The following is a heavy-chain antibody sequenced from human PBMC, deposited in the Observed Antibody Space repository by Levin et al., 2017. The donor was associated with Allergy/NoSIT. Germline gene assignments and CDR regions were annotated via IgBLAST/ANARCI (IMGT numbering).Heavy chain of an antibody. V-gene: IGHV3-23*01. J-gene: IGHJ3*02. CDR2: ISGSGGST. Sequence: GGSLRLSCAASGFTFSSYAMSWVRQAPGKGLEWVSAISGSGGSTYYADSVKGRFTISRDNSKNTLYLQMNSLRAEDTAVYYCAKPSLSYFDWPRAEDAFDIWGQGTMVTVSS. CDR3: AKPSLSYFDWPRAEDAFDI. D-gene: IGHD3-9*01. CDR1: GFTFSSYA.